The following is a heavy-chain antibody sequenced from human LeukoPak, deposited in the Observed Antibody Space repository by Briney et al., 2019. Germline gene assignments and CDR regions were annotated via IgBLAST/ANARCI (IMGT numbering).Heavy chain of an antibody. CDR3: ARRPSGSYYYYGMDV. Sequence: PGGSLRLSCAASGFTFSSYAMSWVRQAPGKGLEWVSAISGSGGSTYYADSVKGRFTISRDNSKNTLYLQMNSLRAEDTAVYYCARRPSGSYYYYGMDVWGQGTTVTVSS. CDR2: ISGSGGST. V-gene: IGHV3-23*01. CDR1: GFTFSSYA. D-gene: IGHD1-26*01. J-gene: IGHJ6*02.